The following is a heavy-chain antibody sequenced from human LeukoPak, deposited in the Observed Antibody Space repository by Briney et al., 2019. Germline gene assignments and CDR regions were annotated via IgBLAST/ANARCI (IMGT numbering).Heavy chain of an antibody. V-gene: IGHV3-7*01. J-gene: IGHJ4*02. CDR2: IKQDGSEK. CDR3: ASLNDYGDYRGDFNY. Sequence: PGGSLRLSCAASGFTFSSYWMSWVRQAPGKGLEGVANIKQDGSEKYYVDSVKGRFTISRDNAKNSLYLQMNSLRAEDTAVYYCASLNDYGDYRGDFNYWGQGTLVTVSS. CDR1: GFTFSSYW. D-gene: IGHD4-17*01.